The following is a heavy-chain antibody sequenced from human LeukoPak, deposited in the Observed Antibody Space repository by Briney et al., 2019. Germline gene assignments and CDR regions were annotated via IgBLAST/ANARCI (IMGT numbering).Heavy chain of an antibody. J-gene: IGHJ4*02. CDR3: AKDWIYYDILTGPPDY. Sequence: GGSLRLSCAASGFTFSSYAMSWVRQAPGKGLEWVSAISGSGGSTYYADSVKGRFTISRDNSKNTLYLQMNSLRAEDTAVYYCAKDWIYYDILTGPPDYWGQGTLVTVSS. V-gene: IGHV3-23*01. CDR1: GFTFSSYA. CDR2: ISGSGGST. D-gene: IGHD3-9*01.